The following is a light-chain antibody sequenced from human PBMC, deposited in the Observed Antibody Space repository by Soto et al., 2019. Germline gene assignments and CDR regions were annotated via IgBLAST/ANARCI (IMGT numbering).Light chain of an antibody. CDR3: QQRSNWPPFT. V-gene: IGKV4-1*01. CDR2: WAS. J-gene: IGKJ3*01. Sequence: DFVMTQSPDSLAVSLGERATISCKSSQSLLYSSNNKNYLAWYQQKPGQPPKLLIYWASTRESGVPDRFSGSGSGTDFTLTISSLEPEDFAVYYCQQRSNWPPFTFGPGTKVDIK. CDR1: QSLLYSSNNKNY.